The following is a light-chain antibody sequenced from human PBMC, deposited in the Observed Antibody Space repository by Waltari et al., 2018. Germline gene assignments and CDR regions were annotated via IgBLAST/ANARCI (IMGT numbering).Light chain of an antibody. V-gene: IGLV2-14*01. CDR2: DVD. J-gene: IGLJ1*01. CDR1: TGHIGSYNY. CDR3: SSYTSGASVDV. Sequence: QSSLTQPASVSGSPGQPITITCTGTTGHIGSYNYVSWYQQYPGEAPKLIVYDVDNRPSGISDRFSGSKSGNTASLTISGLQTEDEADYYCSSYTSGASVDVFGTGTRVTVL.